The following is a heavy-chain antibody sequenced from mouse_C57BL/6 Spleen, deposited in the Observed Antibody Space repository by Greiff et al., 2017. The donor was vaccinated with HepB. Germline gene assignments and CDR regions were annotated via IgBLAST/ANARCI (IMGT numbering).Heavy chain of an antibody. CDR3: AIRYYGSSYSYAMDY. CDR1: GYSITSGYY. Sequence: EVQLQQSGPGLVKPSQSLSLTCSVTGYSITSGYYWNWIRQFPGNKLEWMGYISYDGSNNYNPSLKNRIPITRDTSKNQFFLKLNSVTTEDTATYYCAIRYYGSSYSYAMDYWGQGTSVTVSS. V-gene: IGHV3-6*01. D-gene: IGHD1-1*01. CDR2: ISYDGSN. J-gene: IGHJ4*01.